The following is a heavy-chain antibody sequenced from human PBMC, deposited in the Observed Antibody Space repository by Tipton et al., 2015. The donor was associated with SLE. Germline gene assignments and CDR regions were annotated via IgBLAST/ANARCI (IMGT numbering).Heavy chain of an antibody. Sequence: TLSLTCAVYGGSLSGHYWSWIRQTPGKGLECIGESNDSGKTNYNPALKSRATISVDTSRNQFSLRLTSVTVADTAVYYCATGVSMDVWGQGTTVTVSS. CDR3: ATGVSMDV. CDR2: SNDSGKT. J-gene: IGHJ6*02. D-gene: IGHD3-10*01. CDR1: GGSLSGHY. V-gene: IGHV4-34*01.